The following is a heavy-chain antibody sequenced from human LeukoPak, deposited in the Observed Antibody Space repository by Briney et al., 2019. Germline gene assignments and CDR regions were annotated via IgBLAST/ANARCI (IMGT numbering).Heavy chain of an antibody. J-gene: IGHJ3*02. CDR2: IKQDGSEK. V-gene: IGHV3-7*01. D-gene: IGHD2-21*01. Sequence: GGSLRLSCAASEFTFSSYWMTWVRQAPGKGLEWVADIKQDGSEKYYVDSVKGRFTISRQNAKNSLFLQMNSLRAEDTAVYYCARSMAQDVDAFDIWGQGTMVTVSS. CDR3: ARSMAQDVDAFDI. CDR1: EFTFSSYW.